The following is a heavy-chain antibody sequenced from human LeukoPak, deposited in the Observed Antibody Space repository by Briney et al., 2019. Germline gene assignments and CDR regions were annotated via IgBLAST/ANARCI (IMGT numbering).Heavy chain of an antibody. CDR3: ARGRSRYGDYLY. Sequence: TSETLSLTCAVYGGSFSGYYWSWIRQPPGKGLEWIGEINHSGSTNYNPSLKSRVTISVDTSKNQFSLKLSSVTAADTAVYYCARGRSRYGDYLYWGQGTLVTVSS. V-gene: IGHV4-34*01. CDR2: INHSGST. CDR1: GGSFSGYY. D-gene: IGHD4-17*01. J-gene: IGHJ4*02.